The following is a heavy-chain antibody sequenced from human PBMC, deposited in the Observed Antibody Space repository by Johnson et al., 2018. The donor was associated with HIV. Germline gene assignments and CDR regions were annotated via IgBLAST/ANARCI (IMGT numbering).Heavy chain of an antibody. CDR3: SRDTRQWDAFDI. CDR1: GFTFSNYG. J-gene: IGHJ3*02. Sequence: QVQLVESGGGVVQPGGSLRLSCAASGFTFSNYGIHWVRQAPGKGLEWVAFIRYDESNKYYPDSVKGRFTISRDNFKNLLYLQMNSLRAEDTAVYYCSRDTRQWDAFDIWGQGTMVTVSS. D-gene: IGHD6-19*01. CDR2: IRYDESNK. V-gene: IGHV3-30*02.